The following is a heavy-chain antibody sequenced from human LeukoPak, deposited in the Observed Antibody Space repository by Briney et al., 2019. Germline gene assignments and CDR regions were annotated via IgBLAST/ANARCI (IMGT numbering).Heavy chain of an antibody. J-gene: IGHJ4*02. V-gene: IGHV4-39*07. CDR3: AGIDSEQQQIDY. D-gene: IGHD6-13*01. Sequence: SETLSLTCTVSGGSISSSSYYWGWIRQPPGKGLEWIGSIYYSGSTYYNPSLKSRVTISVDTSKNQFSLKLSSVTAADTAVYYCAGIDSEQQQIDYWGQGTLVTVSS. CDR2: IYYSGST. CDR1: GGSISSSSYY.